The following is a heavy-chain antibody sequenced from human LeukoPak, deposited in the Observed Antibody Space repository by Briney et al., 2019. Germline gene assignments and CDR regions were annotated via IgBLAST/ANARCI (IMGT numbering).Heavy chain of an antibody. V-gene: IGHV4-59*08. CDR1: GGSISGYY. CDR3: ARSNYDSLTGYHYNWFDP. D-gene: IGHD3-9*01. J-gene: IGHJ5*02. CDR2: IYYSGST. Sequence: SETLSLTCTVSGGSISGYYWSWIRQPPGKGLEWIGYIYYSGSTNYSPSLESRVTISVDTSKNQFSLKLSSVTAADTAVYYCARSNYDSLTGYHYNWFDPWGQGTLVTVSS.